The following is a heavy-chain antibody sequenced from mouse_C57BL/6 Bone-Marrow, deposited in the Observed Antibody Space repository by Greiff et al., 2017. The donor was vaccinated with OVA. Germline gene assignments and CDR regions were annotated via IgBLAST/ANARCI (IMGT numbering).Heavy chain of an antibody. Sequence: ESGPGILQPSQTLSLTCSFSGFSLSTFGMGVGWIRQPSGKGLEWLAHIWWDDDKYYNPALKSRLTISKDTSKNQVFLKIANVDTADTATHYCARIYYYGKGAWFAYWGQGTLVTVSA. V-gene: IGHV8-8*01. CDR2: IWWDDDK. CDR3: ARIYYYGKGAWFAY. J-gene: IGHJ3*01. D-gene: IGHD1-1*01. CDR1: GFSLSTFGMG.